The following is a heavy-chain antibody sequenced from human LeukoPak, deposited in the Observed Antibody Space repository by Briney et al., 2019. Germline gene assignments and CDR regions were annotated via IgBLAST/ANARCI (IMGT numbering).Heavy chain of an antibody. D-gene: IGHD6-19*01. Sequence: GASVKVSXKASGYTFTGYYMHWVRQAPGQGLEWMGRINPNSGGTNYAQKFQGRVTMTRDTSISTAYMELSRLRSDDTAVYYCESTGIAVAGTEGRLYDYWGQGTLVTVSS. CDR2: INPNSGGT. V-gene: IGHV1-2*06. CDR3: ESTGIAVAGTEGRLYDY. CDR1: GYTFTGYY. J-gene: IGHJ4*02.